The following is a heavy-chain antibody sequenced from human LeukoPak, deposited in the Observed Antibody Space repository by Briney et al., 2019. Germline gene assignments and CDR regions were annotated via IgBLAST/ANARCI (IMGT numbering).Heavy chain of an antibody. CDR3: ARDRFIYGDYGSHYVGY. Sequence: PSQTLSLTCTVSGGSISSGDYYWSWIRQPPGKGLEWIGYIYYSGRTYYNPSLKSRVSMSVDTSKNQFSLKLSSVTAADTAVYFCARDRFIYGDYGSHYVGYWGQGTPVTVSS. J-gene: IGHJ4*02. V-gene: IGHV4-30-4*01. D-gene: IGHD4-17*01. CDR2: IYYSGRT. CDR1: GGSISSGDYY.